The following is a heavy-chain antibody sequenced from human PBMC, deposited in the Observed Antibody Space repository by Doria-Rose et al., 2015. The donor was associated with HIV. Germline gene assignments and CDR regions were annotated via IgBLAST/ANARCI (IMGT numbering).Heavy chain of an antibody. J-gene: IGHJ4*02. CDR2: IFSDDER. CDR1: GVSLSSPGMG. V-gene: IGHV2-26*01. D-gene: IGHD6-13*01. Sequence: QWGPVLVKPTETLTLTCTVSGVSLSSPGMGVSWIRQPPGKALEWLANIFSDDERSDKTSLKSRLTSSRGTSKSQVVLTMTDMDPVDTATYYCARIKSSRWYHKYYFDFWGQGTLVIVSA. CDR3: ARIKSSRWYHKYYFDF.